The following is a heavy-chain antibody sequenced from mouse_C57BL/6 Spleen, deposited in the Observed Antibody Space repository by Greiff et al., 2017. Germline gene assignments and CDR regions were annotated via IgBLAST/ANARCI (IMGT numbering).Heavy chain of an antibody. D-gene: IGHD1-2*01. CDR3: ARRHYGSYWYFDV. Sequence: EVKLVESEGGLVQPGSSMKLSCTASGFTFSDYYMAWVRQVPEKGLEWVANINYDGSSTYYLDSLKSRFIISRDNAKNILYLQMSSLKSEDTATYYCARRHYGSYWYFDVWGTGTTVTVSS. CDR2: INYDGSST. CDR1: GFTFSDYY. J-gene: IGHJ1*03. V-gene: IGHV5-16*01.